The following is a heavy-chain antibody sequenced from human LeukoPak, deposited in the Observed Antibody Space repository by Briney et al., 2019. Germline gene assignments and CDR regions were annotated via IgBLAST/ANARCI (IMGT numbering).Heavy chain of an antibody. CDR2: IYYSGST. Sequence: SETLSLTCTVSGGSISSSSYYWGWIRQPPGKGLEWIGSIYYSGSTYYNPSLKSRVTISVDTSKNQFSLKLSSVTAADTAVYYCARQGKQQYYYGSGSYYSIRIGGYYFDYWGQGTLVTVSS. J-gene: IGHJ4*02. CDR3: ARQGKQQYYYGSGSYYSIRIGGYYFDY. CDR1: GGSISSSSYY. V-gene: IGHV4-39*01. D-gene: IGHD3-10*01.